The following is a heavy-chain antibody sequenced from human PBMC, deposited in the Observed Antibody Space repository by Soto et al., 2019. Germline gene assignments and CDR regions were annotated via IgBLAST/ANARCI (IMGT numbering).Heavy chain of an antibody. CDR3: PRGLGDSSGWLNPRGGRPIDY. D-gene: IGHD6-19*01. Sequence: QVQLQQWGAGLLKPSETLSLTCAVYGGSFSGYYWSWIRQPPGKGLEWIGEINHSGSTYYNPSLKSRVTISVDTSKNQFSLKLSSVTAADTAVYYCPRGLGDSSGWLNPRGGRPIDYWGQGTLVTVSS. J-gene: IGHJ4*02. CDR2: INHSGST. V-gene: IGHV4-34*01. CDR1: GGSFSGYY.